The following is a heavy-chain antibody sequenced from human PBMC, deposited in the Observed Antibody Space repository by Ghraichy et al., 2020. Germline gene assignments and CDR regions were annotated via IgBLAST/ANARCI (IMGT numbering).Heavy chain of an antibody. D-gene: IGHD3-3*01. Sequence: LSLTCAASGFTFSSYSMNWVRQAPGKGLEWVSSISSSSSYIYYADSVKGRFTISRDNAKNSLYLQMNSLRAEDTAVYYCARAVGGNFDLWGRGTLVTVSS. V-gene: IGHV3-21*01. CDR2: ISSSSSYI. CDR1: GFTFSSYS. CDR3: ARAVGGNFDL. J-gene: IGHJ2*01.